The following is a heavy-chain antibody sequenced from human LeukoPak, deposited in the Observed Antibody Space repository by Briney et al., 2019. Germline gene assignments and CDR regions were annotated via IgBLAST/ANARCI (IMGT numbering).Heavy chain of an antibody. CDR3: ARDLGVRGMDV. CDR1: GGSISSYY. D-gene: IGHD2-21*01. CDR2: LYYTGTT. J-gene: IGHJ6*02. V-gene: IGHV4-59*06. Sequence: SETLSLTCTVSGGSISSYYWSWIRQHPGKGLEWIGYLYYTGTTYYNPSLKSRIIISVDTSKTQFSLRLSSVSAADTAIYYCARDLGVRGMDVWGQGTTVTVSS.